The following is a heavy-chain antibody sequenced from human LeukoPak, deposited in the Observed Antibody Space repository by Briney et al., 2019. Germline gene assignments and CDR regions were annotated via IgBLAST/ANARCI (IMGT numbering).Heavy chain of an antibody. CDR1: GFTFSRYT. Sequence: GGSLRLSCSASGFTFSRYTMHWVRQAPGKGLEYLSGVNSNGGSTNYADSVKGRFTISRDNAKNSLYLQMNSLRAEDTAVYYCARERVTTTAFDIWGQGTMVTVSS. V-gene: IGHV3-64*04. CDR3: ARERVTTTAFDI. CDR2: VNSNGGST. D-gene: IGHD5-12*01. J-gene: IGHJ3*02.